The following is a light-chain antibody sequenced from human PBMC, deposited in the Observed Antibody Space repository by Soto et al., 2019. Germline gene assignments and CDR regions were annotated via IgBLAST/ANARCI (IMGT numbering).Light chain of an antibody. V-gene: IGKV1-9*01. CDR3: QQLNSYPRT. Sequence: DIQLTQSPSFLSASVGDRVTITCRASQGISSYLAWYQQKPGKAPKLLIYAASTLQSGVPSRFSGSGSGTEFTLTISSLQPKDFATYYCQQLNSYPRTFGQGTKLEIK. J-gene: IGKJ2*02. CDR2: AAS. CDR1: QGISSY.